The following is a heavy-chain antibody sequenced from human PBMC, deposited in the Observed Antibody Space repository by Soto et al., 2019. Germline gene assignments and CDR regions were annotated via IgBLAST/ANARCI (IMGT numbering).Heavy chain of an antibody. CDR1: GFTLGEYA. CDR2: IRSKSYGGTT. V-gene: IGHV3-49*03. D-gene: IGHD3-3*01. J-gene: IGHJ3*02. Sequence: GGSLRLSCTPSGFTLGEYAMSWFGQAPGRGLEGVGFIRSKSYGGTTEYAASVKGRFTISRDDSKSIAYLQMNSLKTEDTAVYYCTRARHLRFLEWLPDAFDIWGQGTMVTVSS. CDR3: TRARHLRFLEWLPDAFDI.